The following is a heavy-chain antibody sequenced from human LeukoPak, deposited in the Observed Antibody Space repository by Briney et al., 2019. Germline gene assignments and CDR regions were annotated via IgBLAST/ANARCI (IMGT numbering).Heavy chain of an antibody. Sequence: SQTLSLTCAISGDSVSSNSAAWSWLRQSPSRGLEWLGRTYYRSKWYNEYAVSVKSRIATNPATPTYHYSPHLNPVTPEDTAVHYGAWGQWLVGRYFDYGDQGTLATVSS. CDR2: TYYRSKWYN. D-gene: IGHD6-19*01. CDR3: AWGQWLVGRYFDY. J-gene: IGHJ4*02. CDR1: GDSVSSNSAA. V-gene: IGHV6-1*01.